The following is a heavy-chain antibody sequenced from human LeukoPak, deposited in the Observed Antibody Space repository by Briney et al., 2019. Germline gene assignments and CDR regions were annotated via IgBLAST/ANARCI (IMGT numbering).Heavy chain of an antibody. CDR1: GFSFGTYA. Sequence: RAGGSLRLSCAASGFSFGTYAMHWVRQAPGKGLEWVSTISGRGASTYYADSVKGRFTISRDNSKNTLYLQMNSLRAEDTAVYYCAKDRDVWGSLLDYWGQGTLVTVSS. CDR3: AKDRDVWGSLLDY. CDR2: ISGRGAST. D-gene: IGHD3-16*01. V-gene: IGHV3-23*01. J-gene: IGHJ4*02.